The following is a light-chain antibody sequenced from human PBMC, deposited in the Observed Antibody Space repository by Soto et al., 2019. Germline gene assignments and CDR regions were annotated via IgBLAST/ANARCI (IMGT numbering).Light chain of an antibody. CDR1: QSVSNNY. J-gene: IGKJ1*01. CDR2: QTS. Sequence: EIVLTQSPGTLSLSPGERATLSCRASQSVSNNYLAWYQQKPGQAPRLLIYQTSIRAAGIPDRFSGSGSGTDFTLTISRLEPEDFAVYYCQQYGSSPVTFGQGTKVDIK. CDR3: QQYGSSPVT. V-gene: IGKV3-20*01.